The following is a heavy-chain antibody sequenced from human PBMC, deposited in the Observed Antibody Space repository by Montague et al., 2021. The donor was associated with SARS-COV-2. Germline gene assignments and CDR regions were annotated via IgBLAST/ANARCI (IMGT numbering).Heavy chain of an antibody. Sequence: SETLSLTCAVYGGSFSGYYWNWIRQPPGKGLEWIGEINHSGSTNYNPSPKSRVTMSVDTSKHQFSLKLSSVTAADTAAYYWAIGARQGNGFSLGSFDYWGQGTLVTVSS. D-gene: IGHD3-3*01. V-gene: IGHV4-34*01. CDR1: GGSFSGYY. J-gene: IGHJ4*02. CDR2: INHSGST. CDR3: AIGARQGNGFSLGSFDY.